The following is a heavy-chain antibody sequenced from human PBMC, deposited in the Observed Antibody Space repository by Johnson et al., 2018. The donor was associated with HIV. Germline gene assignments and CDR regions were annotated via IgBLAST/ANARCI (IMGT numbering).Heavy chain of an antibody. CDR1: GLSFSNFG. Sequence: QLVESGGGVVQPGKSLRLSCVASGLSFSNFGIHWVRQAPGKGLEWVSYISSSGSTIYYADSVKGRFTIARDNAKNYLYLQMNSLRAEDTAVYYCARGFHRGGAFDIWGQGTMVTVSS. V-gene: IGHV3-48*04. D-gene: IGHD1-14*01. CDR3: ARGFHRGGAFDI. CDR2: ISSSGSTI. J-gene: IGHJ3*02.